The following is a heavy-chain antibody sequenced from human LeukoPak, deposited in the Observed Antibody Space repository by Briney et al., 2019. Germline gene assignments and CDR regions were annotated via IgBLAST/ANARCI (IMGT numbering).Heavy chain of an antibody. CDR1: GGSISSYY. CDR2: IYTSGST. V-gene: IGHV4-4*07. CDR3: ARPIQKHAYGMDV. Sequence: SQTLSLTCTVSGGSISSYYWSWIRQPAGQGLEWIGRIYTSGSTNYNPSLKSRVTMSVDTSKNQFSLKLSSVTAADTAVYYCARPIQKHAYGMDVWGQGTTVTVSS. J-gene: IGHJ6*02. D-gene: IGHD5-18*01.